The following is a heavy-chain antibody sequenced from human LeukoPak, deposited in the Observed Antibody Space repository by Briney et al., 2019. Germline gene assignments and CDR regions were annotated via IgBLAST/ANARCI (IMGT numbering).Heavy chain of an antibody. CDR3: ARDFFSDSWFDP. V-gene: IGHV4-31*03. J-gene: IGHJ5*02. Sequence: SETLSLTCTVSGGSISSGGYYWSWIRQHPGKGLEWIGYIYYSGSTNYNPSLKSRVTISVDTSKNQFSLKLSSVTAADTAVYYCARDFFSDSWFDPWGQGTLVTVSS. CDR1: GGSISSGGYY. D-gene: IGHD3-22*01. CDR2: IYYSGST.